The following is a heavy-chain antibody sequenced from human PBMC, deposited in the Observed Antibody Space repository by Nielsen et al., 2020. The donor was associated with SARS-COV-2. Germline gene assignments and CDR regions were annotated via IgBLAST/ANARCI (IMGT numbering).Heavy chain of an antibody. J-gene: IGHJ3*02. D-gene: IGHD6-19*01. V-gene: IGHV3-74*01. CDR3: ASLPTGSAVAGTYAFDI. CDR2: INSDGSST. Sequence: GGSLRLSCAASGFTFSSYWMHWVRQAPGKGLVWVSRINSDGSSTSYADSVKGRFTISRDNAKNTLYLQMNSLRAEDTAVYYCASLPTGSAVAGTYAFDIWGQGTTVTVSS. CDR1: GFTFSSYW.